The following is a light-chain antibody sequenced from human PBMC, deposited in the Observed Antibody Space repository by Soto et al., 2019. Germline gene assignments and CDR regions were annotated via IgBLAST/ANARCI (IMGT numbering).Light chain of an antibody. Sequence: EIVLTQSPGTLSLSPGERATLSCRASRSFSSSYLAWYQQKPRQAPRLLIYAASTRATGIPDRFSGSGSATDFTLPISRLEPEDSAVYYCQQYGSSPPYTFGRGTRLEIK. J-gene: IGKJ2*01. CDR2: AAS. CDR1: RSFSSSY. V-gene: IGKV3-20*01. CDR3: QQYGSSPPYT.